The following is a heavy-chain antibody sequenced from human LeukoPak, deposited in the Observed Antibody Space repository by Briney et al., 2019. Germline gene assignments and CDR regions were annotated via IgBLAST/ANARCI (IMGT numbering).Heavy chain of an antibody. J-gene: IGHJ6*03. CDR2: ISSSSSYI. CDR1: GFTFSTYN. D-gene: IGHD3-10*01. V-gene: IGHV3-21*01. CDR3: ARDSNYYGSGSMDV. Sequence: PGGSLRLSCAASGFTFSTYNMNWVRQAPGKGLEWVSSISSSSSYIFYADSVKGRFTISRDNAKNSLYLQMNSLRAEDTAVYYCARDSNYYGSGSMDVWGKGTTVTISS.